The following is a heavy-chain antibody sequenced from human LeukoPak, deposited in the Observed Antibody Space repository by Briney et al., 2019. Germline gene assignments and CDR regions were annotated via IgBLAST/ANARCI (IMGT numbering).Heavy chain of an antibody. CDR3: ARGLYDSSAYYFDC. Sequence: GGSLRLSCAASGFTFSNAWMSWVRQAPGKGLEWVGRSRNKANTYTTEYAASVKGRFIISRDDSKNSLYLQMNSLKTEDTAMYYCARGLYDSSAYYFDCWGQGTLVTVSS. V-gene: IGHV3-72*01. CDR1: GFTFSNAW. D-gene: IGHD3-22*01. J-gene: IGHJ4*02. CDR2: SRNKANTYTT.